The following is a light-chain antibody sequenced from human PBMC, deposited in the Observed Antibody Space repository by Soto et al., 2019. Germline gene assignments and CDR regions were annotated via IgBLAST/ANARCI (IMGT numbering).Light chain of an antibody. J-gene: IGLJ2*01. CDR2: EVS. Sequence: QSALTQPPSASGSPGQSVTISCIGTSSDVGGYNYVSWYQQHPGKAPKLMIYEVSKRPSGVPDRFSDSKSGNTASLTVSGLQAEDEADYYCSSYAASNNLGVFGGGTQLTV. CDR1: SSDVGGYNY. CDR3: SSYAASNNLGV. V-gene: IGLV2-8*01.